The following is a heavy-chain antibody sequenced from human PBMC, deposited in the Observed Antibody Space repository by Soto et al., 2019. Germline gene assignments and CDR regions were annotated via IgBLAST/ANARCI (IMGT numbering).Heavy chain of an antibody. Sequence: RVWSAASEFKCGDFGRRRISKDTGKGLEWVAVISYDGSNKYYADSVKGRFTISRDNSKNTLYLQMNSLRAEDTAVYYCAKDRDTTVNNGFGIWGQRPLGTVSS. CDR3: AKDRDTTVNNGFGI. CDR2: ISYDGSNK. CDR1: EFKCGDFG. V-gene: IGHV3-30*18. J-gene: IGHJ3*02. D-gene: IGHD4-17*01.